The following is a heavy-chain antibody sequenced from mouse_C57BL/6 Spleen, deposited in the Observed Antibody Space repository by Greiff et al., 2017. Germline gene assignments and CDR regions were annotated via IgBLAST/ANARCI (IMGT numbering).Heavy chain of an antibody. Sequence: EVQLQQSGPELVKPGASVKISCKASGYTFTDYYMNWVKQSHGKSLEWIGDINPNNGGTSYNQKFKGKATLTVDKSSSTAYMELRSLTSEDSAVXDCARRGLREGNAMDYGGQGTSVTVSS. CDR2: INPNNGGT. CDR1: GYTFTDYY. J-gene: IGHJ4*01. V-gene: IGHV1-26*01. CDR3: ARRGLREGNAMDY. D-gene: IGHD2-4*01.